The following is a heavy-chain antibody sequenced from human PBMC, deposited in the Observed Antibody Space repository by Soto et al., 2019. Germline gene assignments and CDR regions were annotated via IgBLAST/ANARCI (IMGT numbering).Heavy chain of an antibody. CDR3: ARNQGGDSSGYYTHYYYYGMDV. J-gene: IGHJ6*02. CDR2: ISYDGSNK. D-gene: IGHD3-22*01. CDR1: GFTFSSYA. Sequence: GGSLRLSCAASGFTFSSYAMHWVRQAPGKGLEWVAVISYDGSNKYYADSVKGRFTISRDNSKNTLYLQMNSLRAEDTAVYYCARNQGGDSSGYYTHYYYYGMDVWGQGTTVTVSS. V-gene: IGHV3-30-3*01.